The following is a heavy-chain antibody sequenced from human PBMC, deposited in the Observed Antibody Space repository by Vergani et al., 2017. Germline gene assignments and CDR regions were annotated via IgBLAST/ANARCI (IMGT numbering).Heavy chain of an antibody. D-gene: IGHD3-10*01. Sequence: EVQLVQSGAEVKKPGATMKISCKVSGYTFTDHYMHWVKQAPGKGLEWMGLVDPEDGETIYAEKFKGRVTIAADTSTDTAHLELSSLRSEDTAAYYCARDERPDMGRGVIDPALDYWGQGILVTVSS. CDR1: GYTFTDHY. CDR2: VDPEDGET. V-gene: IGHV1-69-2*01. J-gene: IGHJ4*02. CDR3: ARDERPDMGRGVIDPALDY.